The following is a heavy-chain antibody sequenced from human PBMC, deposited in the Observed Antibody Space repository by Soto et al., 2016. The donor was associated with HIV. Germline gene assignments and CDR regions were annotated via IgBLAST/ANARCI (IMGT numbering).Heavy chain of an antibody. D-gene: IGHD4-4*01. CDR1: GFSFSSYS. CDR2: ISSTSSTI. CDR3: ARDKGINYDRGHRVLNF. V-gene: IGHV3-48*04. J-gene: IGHJ1*01. Sequence: EVQLVESGGGLVQPGRSLRLSCTASGFSFSSYSMNWVRQAPGKGLDWIAYISSTSSTIYYADSVKGRFTISRDNAKNSLYLRMNGLTVDDTAVYYCARDKGINYDRGHRVLNF.